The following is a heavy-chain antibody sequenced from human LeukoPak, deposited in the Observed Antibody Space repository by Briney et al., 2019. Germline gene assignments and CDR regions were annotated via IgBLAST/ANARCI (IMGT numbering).Heavy chain of an antibody. CDR3: ERPPYYEFWSGYFPSYFDY. D-gene: IGHD3-3*01. CDR1: GGSISSSSYY. V-gene: IGHV4-39*01. J-gene: IGHJ4*02. Sequence: NPSETLSLTCTVSGGSISSSSYYWGWIRQPPGKGLEWIGSIYYSGSTYYNPSLKSRVTISVDASKNKFSLMLRSVTAADTAVYYCERPPYYEFWSGYFPSYFDYWGQGTLVTVSS. CDR2: IYYSGST.